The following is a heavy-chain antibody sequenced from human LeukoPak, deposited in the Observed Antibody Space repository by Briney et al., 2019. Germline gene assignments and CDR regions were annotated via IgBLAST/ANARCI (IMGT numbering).Heavy chain of an antibody. D-gene: IGHD3-16*01. CDR3: AKALGGSFDY. J-gene: IGHJ4*02. CDR1: GFTFSSYG. V-gene: IGHV3-30*18. CDR2: ISYDGSNK. Sequence: PGRSLRLSCAASGFTFSSYGMHWVRQAPGKGLEWVAVISYDGSNKYYAGSVKGRFTISRDNSKNTLYLQMNSLRAEDTAVYYCAKALGGSFDYWGQGTLVTVSS.